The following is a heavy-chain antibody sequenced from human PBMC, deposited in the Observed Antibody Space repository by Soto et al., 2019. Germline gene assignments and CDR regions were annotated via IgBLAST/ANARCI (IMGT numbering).Heavy chain of an antibody. Sequence: PSETLSLTCAFSVGSISSGGYSCSWIRQPPGKGLEWIGYIYHSGSTYYNPSLKSRVTISVDRSKNQFSLKLSSVTAADTAVYYCARVNNNDSSGIEYWGQGTLVTVSS. CDR1: VGSISSGGYS. CDR3: ARVNNNDSSGIEY. D-gene: IGHD3-22*01. J-gene: IGHJ4*02. CDR2: IYHSGST. V-gene: IGHV4-30-2*01.